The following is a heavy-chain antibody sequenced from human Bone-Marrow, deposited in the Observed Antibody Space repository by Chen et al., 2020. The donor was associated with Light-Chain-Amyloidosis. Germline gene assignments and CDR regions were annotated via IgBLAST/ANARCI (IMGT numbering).Heavy chain of an antibody. J-gene: IGHJ4*02. CDR1: GFTFSSYT. CDR3: VRDLVGGEDY. CDR2: ISRSSSHI. D-gene: IGHD2-15*01. V-gene: IGHV3-21*01. Sequence: EVQLVESGGDLVKPGGSLRLSCVASGFTFSSYTMNWVRQTPGRGLEWVSSISRSSSHIYYADSMRGRFTISRDNAKNSLYLQMNNLRAEDTAVYYCVRDLVGGEDYWGQGTRVTVSS.